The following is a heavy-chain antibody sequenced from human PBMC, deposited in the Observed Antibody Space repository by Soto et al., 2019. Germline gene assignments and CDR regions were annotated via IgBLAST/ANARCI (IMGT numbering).Heavy chain of an antibody. D-gene: IGHD3-16*01. V-gene: IGHV4-39*01. Sequence: SETLSLTCTVSGGSISSISYYWVWIRQPPGKGLEWIGSIYYSGSTYYNPSLKSRVTISVDTSKNQFSLKLSSVTAADTAVYYCGRHRAEDRSDEVPTLGHYYRMQRWCQRTS. CDR2: IYYSGST. J-gene: IGHJ6*02. CDR1: GGSISSISYY. CDR3: GRHRAEDRSDEVPTLGHYYRMQR.